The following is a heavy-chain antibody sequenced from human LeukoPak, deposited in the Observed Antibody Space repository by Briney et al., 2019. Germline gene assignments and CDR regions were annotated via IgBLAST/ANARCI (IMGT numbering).Heavy chain of an antibody. CDR3: AKEKGSGWYETSLFDY. Sequence: PGRSLRLSCAASGFTFSNYGMHWVRQAPGKGLEWVAVIWYDGSKKYYADSVKGRFTISRDDSKNTLYLQMNSLRAEDTAVYYCAKEKGSGWYETSLFDYWGQGTLVTISS. V-gene: IGHV3-33*06. CDR1: GFTFSNYG. D-gene: IGHD6-19*01. J-gene: IGHJ4*02. CDR2: IWYDGSKK.